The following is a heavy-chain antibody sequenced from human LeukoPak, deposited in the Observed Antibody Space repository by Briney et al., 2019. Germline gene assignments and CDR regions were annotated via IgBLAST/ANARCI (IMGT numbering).Heavy chain of an antibody. CDR3: ARDDSPRYYDYVWGSYRFDY. Sequence: KTGGSLRLSCAASGFTFSSYSMNWVRQAPGKGLEWVSSISSSSSYIYYADSVKGRFTISRDNSKNTLYLQMNSLRAEDTAVYYCARDDSPRYYDYVWGSYRFDYWGQGTLVTVSS. J-gene: IGHJ4*02. CDR2: ISSSSSYI. V-gene: IGHV3-21*01. D-gene: IGHD3-16*02. CDR1: GFTFSSYS.